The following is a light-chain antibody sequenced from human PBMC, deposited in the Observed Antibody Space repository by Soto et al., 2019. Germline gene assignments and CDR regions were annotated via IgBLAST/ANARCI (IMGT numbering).Light chain of an antibody. CDR3: QQRSNWPT. V-gene: IGKV3-11*01. CDR1: QSVSSY. J-gene: IGKJ3*01. CDR2: DAS. Sequence: EILLTQSPPTLSLSPGERATLSCRSSQSVSSYLAWYQQKPGQAPRLLIYDASNRATGIPARFSGSGSGTDFTLTISSLEPEDFAVYYCQQRSNWPTFGPGTKVDIK.